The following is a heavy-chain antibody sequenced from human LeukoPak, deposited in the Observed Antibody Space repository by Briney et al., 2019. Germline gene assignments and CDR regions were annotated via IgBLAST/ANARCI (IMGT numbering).Heavy chain of an antibody. CDR3: ARVRYSSGWYDY. J-gene: IGHJ4*02. Sequence: GGSLSLSCAASGVTFSSYSMNWVRQAPGKGLEWVSSISSSSSYIYYADSVKGRFTISRDNAKNSLYLQMNSLRAEDTAVYYCARVRYSSGWYDYWGQGTLVTVSS. CDR1: GVTFSSYS. V-gene: IGHV3-21*01. D-gene: IGHD6-19*01. CDR2: ISSSSSYI.